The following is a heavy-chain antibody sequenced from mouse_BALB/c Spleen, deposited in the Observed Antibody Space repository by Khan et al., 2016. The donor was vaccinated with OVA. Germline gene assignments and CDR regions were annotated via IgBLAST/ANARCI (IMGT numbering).Heavy chain of an antibody. CDR2: ISSGGDYT. CDR1: GFTFSSYS. Sequence: EVELVESGGDLVKPGGSLKLSRAASGFTFSSYSMSWVRQTPDKRLERVASISSGGDYTYYPDIVKGRFTISRDNAKNTLYLEMSSLKSEDTAMYYCASHLTGSFAYWGQGTLVTVSA. D-gene: IGHD4-1*01. CDR3: ASHLTGSFAY. V-gene: IGHV5-6*01. J-gene: IGHJ3*01.